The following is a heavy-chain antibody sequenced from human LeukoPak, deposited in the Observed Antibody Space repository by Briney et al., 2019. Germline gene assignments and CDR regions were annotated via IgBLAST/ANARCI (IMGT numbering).Heavy chain of an antibody. CDR3: ARDIGYSYGGSYNWFDP. V-gene: IGHV4-39*07. CDR2: IYYSGNT. CDR1: GGSISGGSYY. Sequence: SETLSLTCTVSGGSISGGSYYCGWIRQPPGKGLEWIGRIYYSGNTYYNPSLKSRVTISVDTSKNQFSLKLSSVTAADTAVYYCARDIGYSYGGSYNWFDPWGQGTLVAVSS. J-gene: IGHJ5*02. D-gene: IGHD5-18*01.